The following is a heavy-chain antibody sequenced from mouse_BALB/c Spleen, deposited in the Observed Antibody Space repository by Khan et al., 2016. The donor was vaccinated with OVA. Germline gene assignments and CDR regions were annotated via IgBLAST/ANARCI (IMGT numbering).Heavy chain of an antibody. CDR3: ARRGLRWDFDY. CDR2: INPSTGYT. Sequence: QMQLEESGAELAKPGASVKMSCKASGYTFINYWILWIKQRPGQGLEWIGYINPSTGYTEYNQNFKDKATLTADKSSSTAYKQLSSLTSEDSTVYYCARRGLRWDFDYWGQGTTLTVSS. J-gene: IGHJ2*01. V-gene: IGHV1-7*01. CDR1: GYTFINYW. D-gene: IGHD1-1*01.